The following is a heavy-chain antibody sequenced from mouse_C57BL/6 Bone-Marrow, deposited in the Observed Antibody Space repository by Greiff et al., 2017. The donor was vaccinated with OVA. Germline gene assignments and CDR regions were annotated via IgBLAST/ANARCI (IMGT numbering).Heavy chain of an antibody. Sequence: EVHLVESGGGLVQPGGSLSLSCAASGFTFTDYYMSWVRQPPGKALEWLGFIRNKANGYTTEYSASVKGRFTISRDNSQSILYLQMNALRAEDSATYYCARASDYYGTAYWGQGTLVTVSA. CDR1: GFTFTDYY. D-gene: IGHD1-1*01. CDR2: IRNKANGYTT. V-gene: IGHV7-3*01. CDR3: ARASDYYGTAY. J-gene: IGHJ3*01.